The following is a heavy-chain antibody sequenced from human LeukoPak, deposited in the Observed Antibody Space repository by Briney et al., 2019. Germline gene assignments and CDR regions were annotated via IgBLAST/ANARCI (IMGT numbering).Heavy chain of an antibody. CDR1: GFTLSSYP. Sequence: PGGSLRLSCAASGFTLSSYPVTWVRQAPGKGLGWVSAISNGGGSTNYADSVKGRFTISRDNPMNTVFLQMNSLRAEDTAVYYCATGGPGFLEWLPLDNWGQGTLATVSS. J-gene: IGHJ4*02. CDR2: ISNGGGST. CDR3: ATGGPGFLEWLPLDN. V-gene: IGHV3-23*01. D-gene: IGHD3-3*01.